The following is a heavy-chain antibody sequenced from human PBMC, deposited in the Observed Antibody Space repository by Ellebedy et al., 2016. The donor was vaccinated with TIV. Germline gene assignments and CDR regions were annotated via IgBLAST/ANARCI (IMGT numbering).Heavy chain of an antibody. V-gene: IGHV4-34*01. CDR3: ARVRPLQFLGEAYFDY. D-gene: IGHD3-3*01. CDR1: GGSFSGYF. CDR2: ITHRGSP. Sequence: MPSETLSLTFAVYGGSFSGYFWSWIRQPPGKGLEWIGEITHRGSPNYNASLKSRGTISVDTSNRQFSLRLTSVTAADTAVYYCARVRPLQFLGEAYFDYWGQGTLVTASS. J-gene: IGHJ4*02.